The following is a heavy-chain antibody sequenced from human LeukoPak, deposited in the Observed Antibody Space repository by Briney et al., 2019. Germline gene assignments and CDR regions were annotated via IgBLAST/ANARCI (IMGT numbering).Heavy chain of an antibody. CDR3: ARGSLHY. V-gene: IGHV3-23*01. J-gene: IGHJ4*02. CDR2: ITGSGDTT. CDR1: GLTFSTSA. Sequence: GGSLRLSCAASGLTFSTSAMSWVRQAPGKGLQWVSAITGSGDTTHYADSVKGRFTISRDNGENSLYLQMNSLRAEDSAVYYCARGSLHYWGQGTLVTVSS.